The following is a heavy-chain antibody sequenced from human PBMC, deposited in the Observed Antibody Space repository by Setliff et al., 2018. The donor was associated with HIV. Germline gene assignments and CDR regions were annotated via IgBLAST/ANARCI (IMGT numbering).Heavy chain of an antibody. J-gene: IGHJ4*02. CDR2: IYYSGST. Sequence: SETLSLTCTVSGGSISSGYYYWGWIRQPPGKGLEWIGSIYYSGSTYYNPSLKSRVTISVDTSKNQFSLKVNSVTAADTAVYYCARSPRIGVAGEFEYWGQGTLVTVSS. D-gene: IGHD6-19*01. CDR3: ARSPRIGVAGEFEY. CDR1: GGSISSGYYY. V-gene: IGHV4-39*01.